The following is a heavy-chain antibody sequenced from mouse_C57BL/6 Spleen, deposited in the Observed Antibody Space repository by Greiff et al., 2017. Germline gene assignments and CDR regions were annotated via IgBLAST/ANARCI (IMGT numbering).Heavy chain of an antibody. D-gene: IGHD1-1*01. V-gene: IGHV1-52*01. J-gene: IGHJ3*01. Sequence: QVQLQQPGAELVRPGSSVKLSCKASGYTFTSYWMHWVKQRPIQGLEWIGNIDPSDSETHYNQKFKGKATLTVDKSSSTAYIQLSSLTSEDSAVYYCARERGSSPFAYWGQGTLVAVSA. CDR2: IDPSDSET. CDR1: GYTFTSYW. CDR3: ARERGSSPFAY.